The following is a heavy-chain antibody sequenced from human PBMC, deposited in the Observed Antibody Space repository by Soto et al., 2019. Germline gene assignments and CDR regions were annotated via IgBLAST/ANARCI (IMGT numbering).Heavy chain of an antibody. CDR2: IIPLFGTA. CDR1: GGTFDAYT. CDR3: PRWGTKARDV. Sequence: QVQLVQSGAEVRKPGSSVRVSCKASGGTFDAYTITWVRQAPGQGLEWMGGIIPLFGTANYAQKFQGRVTITADESTTTAHMELSSLRPEDTAVYFGPRWGTKARDVWAKGPRSPSP. D-gene: IGHD2-2*01. V-gene: IGHV1-69*01. J-gene: IGHJ6*02.